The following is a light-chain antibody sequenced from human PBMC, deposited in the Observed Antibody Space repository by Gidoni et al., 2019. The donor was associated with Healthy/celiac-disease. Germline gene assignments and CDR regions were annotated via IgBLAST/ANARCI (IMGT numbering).Light chain of an antibody. V-gene: IGKV3-20*01. CDR2: GAS. CDR1: QSVSSSY. CDR3: QQYGSSPWT. Sequence: EIVLTQSPGTLSLSPGERATLSCRASQSVSSSYLSCYQQKPGQAPRPLIYGASSMATGIPDRFSGSGSGTDFTLTISRLEPEDFAVYYCQQYGSSPWTFGQGTKVEIK. J-gene: IGKJ1*01.